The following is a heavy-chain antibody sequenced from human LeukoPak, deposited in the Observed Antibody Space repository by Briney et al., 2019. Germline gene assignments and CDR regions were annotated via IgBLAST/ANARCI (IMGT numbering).Heavy chain of an antibody. J-gene: IGHJ4*02. CDR2: IYSGGTT. Sequence: GGSLRLSCAASGFTVSSNYMNWVRQAPGKGLEWVSVIYSGGTTYYADSVKGRFTISRDNSKNTLYLQMNSLRAEDTAVYYCARLPGYSSSWPYYFDYWGQGTLVTVSS. CDR3: ARLPGYSSSWPYYFDY. V-gene: IGHV3-66*04. CDR1: GFTVSSNY. D-gene: IGHD6-13*01.